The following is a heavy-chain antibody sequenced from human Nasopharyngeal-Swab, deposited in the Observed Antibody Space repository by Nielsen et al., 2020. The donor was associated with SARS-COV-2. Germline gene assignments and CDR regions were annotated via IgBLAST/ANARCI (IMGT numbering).Heavy chain of an antibody. CDR2: ISSSSSYI. V-gene: IGHV3-21*01. CDR1: GFIFSSYS. J-gene: IGHJ4*02. D-gene: IGHD3-3*01. Sequence: GESLKISCAASGFIFSSYSMNWVRQAPGKGLEWVSSISSSSSYIYYADSVKGRFTISRDNAKNSLYLQMNSLRAEDTAVYYCASAYYDFWSGDEYYFDYWGQGTPVTVSS. CDR3: ASAYYDFWSGDEYYFDY.